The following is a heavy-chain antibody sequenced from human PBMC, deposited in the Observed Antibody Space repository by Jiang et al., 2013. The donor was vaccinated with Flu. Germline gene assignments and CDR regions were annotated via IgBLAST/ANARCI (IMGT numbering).Heavy chain of an antibody. CDR3: ARGYKYAYDY. CDR1: GDSVSTNNAG. D-gene: IGHD2-2*01. V-gene: IGHV6-1*01. Sequence: QTLSLTCAISGDSVSTNNAGWHWIRQSPSRGLEWLGRTYYRSKWYTDYAVSLKSRIIINSDTSKNQFSLQLNSVAPEDTALYYCARGYKYAYDYWGQGSWSPSP. CDR2: TYYRSKWYT. J-gene: IGHJ4*02.